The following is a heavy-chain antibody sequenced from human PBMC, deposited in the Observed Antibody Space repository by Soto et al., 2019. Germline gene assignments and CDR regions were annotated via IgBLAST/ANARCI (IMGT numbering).Heavy chain of an antibody. J-gene: IGHJ5*02. CDR2: IYHSGNT. CDR3: ARDRLPYTGYAYSWFDP. V-gene: IGHV4-38-2*02. Sequence: SETLSLTCAVSGYSISSSYYWGWIRQPPGKGLEWIGSIYHSGNTYYTPSLKSRVTISVDTSKNQFSLRLSTVTAADTAVFYCARDRLPYTGYAYSWFDPWGQGILVTVSS. CDR1: GYSISSSYY. D-gene: IGHD3-16*01.